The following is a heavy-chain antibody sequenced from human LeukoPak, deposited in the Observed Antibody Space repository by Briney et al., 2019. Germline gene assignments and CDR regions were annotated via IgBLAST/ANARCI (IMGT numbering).Heavy chain of an antibody. Sequence: PGGSLRLSCAASGFTFSSYGMHWVRQAPGKGLEWVAVIWYDGSNKYYADSVKGRFTISRDNSKNTLYLQMNSLRAEDTAVYYCARAQYYDYYYYGMDVWGQGTTVTVSS. V-gene: IGHV3-33*01. J-gene: IGHJ6*02. D-gene: IGHD1-26*01. CDR3: ARAQYYDYYYYGMDV. CDR1: GFTFSSYG. CDR2: IWYDGSNK.